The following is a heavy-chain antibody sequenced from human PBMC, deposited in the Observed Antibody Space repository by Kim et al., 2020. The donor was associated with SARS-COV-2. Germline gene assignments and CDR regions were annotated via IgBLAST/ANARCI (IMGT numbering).Heavy chain of an antibody. CDR3: ARPLNSTNVLLWFGRFPGHGMDV. V-gene: IGHV1-69*13. CDR1: GGTFSSYA. CDR2: IIPIFGTA. D-gene: IGHD3-10*01. Sequence: SVKISCKASGGTFSSYAISWVRQAPGQGLEWMGGIIPIFGTANYAQKFQGRVTITADESTSTAYMELSSLRSEDTAVYYCARPLNSTNVLLWFGRFPGHGMDVWGQGTTVTVSS. J-gene: IGHJ6*02.